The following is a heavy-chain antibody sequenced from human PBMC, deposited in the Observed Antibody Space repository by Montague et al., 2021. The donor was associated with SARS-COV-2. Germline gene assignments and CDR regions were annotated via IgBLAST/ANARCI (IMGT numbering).Heavy chain of an antibody. CDR2: VEQDGSES. J-gene: IGHJ4*02. CDR3: ARDHYGSEDY. Sequence: SLRLSCAASGFSFSSRGVSWVRQVPGKGLEWVATVEQDGSESHYXDSVKGRFTISRDNAKSSAYLQMSSLRVEDTAVYFCARDHYGSEDYWGQGILVTVSS. V-gene: IGHV3-7*01. CDR1: GFSFSSRG. D-gene: IGHD3-10*01.